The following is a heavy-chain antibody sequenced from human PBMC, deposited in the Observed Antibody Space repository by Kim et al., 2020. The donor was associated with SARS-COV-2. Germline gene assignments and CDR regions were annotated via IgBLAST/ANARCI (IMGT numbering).Heavy chain of an antibody. CDR3: AGTVSGGYYDGFDY. D-gene: IGHD3-10*01. Sequence: ASVKVSCKASGDSFTKYALHWVRQAPGQRLEWMGWINAGSGNTKYSEKFQGRVTITRDTSATTVYLELSSLRFEDTAVYYCAGTVSGGYYDGFDYWGQGALVTVSS. V-gene: IGHV1-3*01. CDR1: GDSFTKYA. J-gene: IGHJ4*02. CDR2: INAGSGNT.